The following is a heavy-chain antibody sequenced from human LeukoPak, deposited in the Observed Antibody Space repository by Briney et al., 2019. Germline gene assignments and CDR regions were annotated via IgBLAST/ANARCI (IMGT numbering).Heavy chain of an antibody. CDR2: ISGSGGST. V-gene: IGHV3-23*01. Sequence: GGSLRLSCAASGFTFSSYAMNWVRQAPGKGLEWVSGISGSGGSTYYADSVKGRFTISRDNSKKTLYLQMNSLRAEDTAVYYCAKSDGYYYDSEYWGQGTLVTVPS. CDR3: AKSDGYYYDSEY. D-gene: IGHD3-22*01. J-gene: IGHJ4*02. CDR1: GFTFSSYA.